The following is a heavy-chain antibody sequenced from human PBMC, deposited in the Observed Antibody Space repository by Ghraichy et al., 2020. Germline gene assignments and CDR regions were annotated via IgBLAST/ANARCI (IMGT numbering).Heavy chain of an antibody. J-gene: IGHJ3*02. V-gene: IGHV3-7*02. Sequence: GALRLSCAASGFTFSSYWMSWVRQAPGKGLEWVANIKQDGSEKFYVDSVKGRFTISRDNAKNSLYLQMNSLRAEDTALYYCAGCGYSYNFYAFDIWGQGTMVTVSS. CDR1: GFTFSSYW. D-gene: IGHD5-18*01. CDR2: IKQDGSEK. CDR3: AGCGYSYNFYAFDI.